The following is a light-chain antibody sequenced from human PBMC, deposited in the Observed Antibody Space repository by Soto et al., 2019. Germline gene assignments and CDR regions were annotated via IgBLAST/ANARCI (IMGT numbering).Light chain of an antibody. CDR2: DAS. J-gene: IGKJ1*01. CDR1: QSISSW. V-gene: IGKV1-5*01. CDR3: QQYSVYWT. Sequence: DIQVTQSPSTLSASVGDRVTITCRASQSISSWLAWYQQTPGKAPKVLIYDASSWAGGVPSRFTGSGSGTEFTLTINSLQPDDFATYYCQQYSVYWTFGQGTKVDIK.